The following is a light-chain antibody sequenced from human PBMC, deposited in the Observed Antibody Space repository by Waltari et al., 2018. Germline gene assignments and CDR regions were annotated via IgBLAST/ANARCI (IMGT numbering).Light chain of an antibody. J-gene: IGLJ3*02. CDR3: HVWDGKTVM. V-gene: IGLV3-21*02. Sequence: SSVLTQAPSVSVAPGQTATVTCGGDNIGGRSVHWYQQRPGRAPVLVVYLDSGRPSGIPDRCPGSKSGNAATLTISRVEAVDEADYYCHVWDGKTVMFGGGTKLTVL. CDR1: NIGGRS. CDR2: LDS.